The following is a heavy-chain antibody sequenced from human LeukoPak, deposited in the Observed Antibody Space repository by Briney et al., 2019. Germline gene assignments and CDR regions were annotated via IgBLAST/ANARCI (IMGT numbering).Heavy chain of an antibody. CDR1: GGSFSGYY. V-gene: IGHV4-34*01. J-gene: IGHJ4*02. CDR2: INHSGST. D-gene: IGHD3-16*01. Sequence: SETLSLTCAVYGGSFSGYYWSWIRQPPGKGLEWIGEINHSGSTNYNPSLKSRVTISVDTSKNQFSLKLSSVTAADTAVYYCARGRREDDSTLYTDYWGQGTLVTVSS. CDR3: ARGRREDDSTLYTDY.